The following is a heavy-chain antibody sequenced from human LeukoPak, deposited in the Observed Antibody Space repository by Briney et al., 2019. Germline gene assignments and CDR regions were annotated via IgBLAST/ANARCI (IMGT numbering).Heavy chain of an antibody. J-gene: IGHJ4*02. V-gene: IGHV4-4*07. Sequence: KPSETLSLTCTVSGGSISSCYWSWIRQPAGKGLEWIGRIYTSGSTNYNPSLKSRVTMSVDTSKNQFSLKLSSVTAADTAVYYCARDSPIAAAGPPDYWGQGTLVTVSS. CDR2: IYTSGST. D-gene: IGHD6-13*01. CDR3: ARDSPIAAAGPPDY. CDR1: GGSISSCY.